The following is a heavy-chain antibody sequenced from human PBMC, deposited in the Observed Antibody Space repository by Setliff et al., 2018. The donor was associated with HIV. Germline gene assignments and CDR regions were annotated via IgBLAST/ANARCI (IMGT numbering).Heavy chain of an antibody. CDR1: GGSMSSGSYS. V-gene: IGHV4-61*09. Sequence: PSETLSLTCTVSGGSMSSGSYSWTWLRQPAGKEPELIGHVYVGGTVIYNPSLASRLTISIVLSKNQFSLDLRSVTAADTAKYYCARGRTIGVSAVFFDPWGQGTPVTVSS. CDR2: VYVGGTV. CDR3: ARGRTIGVSAVFFDP. J-gene: IGHJ5*02. D-gene: IGHD3-3*01.